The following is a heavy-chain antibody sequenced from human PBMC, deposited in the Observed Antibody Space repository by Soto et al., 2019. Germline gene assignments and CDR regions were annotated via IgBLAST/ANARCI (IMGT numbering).Heavy chain of an antibody. CDR1: GYTFTGYA. Sequence: QVQLVQSGAEEKKPGASVKVSCKASGYTFTGYAMHWVRQAPGQRLEWMGWINAGNGNTKYSQKFQGRVTITRDTSVSRDYMELSSLRSEDTAVYYCARAVAVAADFDYWGEGTLVTVSS. CDR3: ARAVAVAADFDY. D-gene: IGHD6-19*01. CDR2: INAGNGNT. V-gene: IGHV1-3*05. J-gene: IGHJ4*02.